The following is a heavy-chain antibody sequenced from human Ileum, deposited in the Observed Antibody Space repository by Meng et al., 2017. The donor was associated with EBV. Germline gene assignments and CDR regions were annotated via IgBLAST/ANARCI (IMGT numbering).Heavy chain of an antibody. Sequence: QVKVVECGGVVGQPGMSLRLSCVVSGLTFSKQIIHLIRQAPGEGLDWVAVISSENYTYYSDSVKGRFTITRDNSANTVYLQMDNLGPQDTALYFCTRQGQDLWGQGTLVTVSS. CDR3: TRQGQDL. V-gene: IGHV3-30*19. CDR2: ISSENYT. J-gene: IGHJ4*02. D-gene: IGHD2-15*01. CDR1: GLTFSKQI.